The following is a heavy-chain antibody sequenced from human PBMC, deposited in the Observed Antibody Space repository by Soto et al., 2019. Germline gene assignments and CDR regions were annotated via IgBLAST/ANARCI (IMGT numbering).Heavy chain of an antibody. CDR2: ISGSGGST. J-gene: IGHJ4*02. D-gene: IGHD1-26*01. CDR3: AKDKMGSVVGAAPFDY. V-gene: IGHV3-23*01. CDR1: GFTFSNYA. Sequence: EVQLLESGGGLVQPGGSLRLSCAASGFTFSNYAMSWVRQAPGKGLEWVSAISGSGGSTYYADSVKGRFTISRDNSKNTLSLQMNSLRAEDTAVYYWAKDKMGSVVGAAPFDYCGQGTLVTVSS.